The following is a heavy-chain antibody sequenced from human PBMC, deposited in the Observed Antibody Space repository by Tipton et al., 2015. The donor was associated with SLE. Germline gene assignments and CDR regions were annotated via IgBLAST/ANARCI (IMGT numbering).Heavy chain of an antibody. Sequence: TLSLTCTVSGGSVSSFYWSWIRQPPGKGLEWIGYISYSGSTNYNPSLKSRVTISVDTSKNQFSLKLSSVTAADTAVYYCARGDNVYWGQGTLVTVSS. CDR3: ARGDNVY. J-gene: IGHJ4*02. D-gene: IGHD1-14*01. V-gene: IGHV4-59*02. CDR1: GGSVSSFY. CDR2: ISYSGST.